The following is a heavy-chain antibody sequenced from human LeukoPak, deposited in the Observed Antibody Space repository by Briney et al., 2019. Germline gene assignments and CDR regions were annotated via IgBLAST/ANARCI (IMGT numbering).Heavy chain of an antibody. Sequence: GASVKVSCKVSGYTLTELSMHWVRQAPGEGLEWMGGFDPEDGETIYAQKFQGRVTMTEDTSTDTAYMELSSLRSEDTAVYYCATVDCSSTSCQLPWFDPWGQGTLVTVSS. D-gene: IGHD2-2*01. CDR2: FDPEDGET. J-gene: IGHJ5*02. CDR3: ATVDCSSTSCQLPWFDP. V-gene: IGHV1-24*01. CDR1: GYTLTELS.